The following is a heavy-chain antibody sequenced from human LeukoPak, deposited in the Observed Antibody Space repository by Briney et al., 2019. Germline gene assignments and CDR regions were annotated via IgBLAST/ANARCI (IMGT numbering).Heavy chain of an antibody. V-gene: IGHV3-15*01. CDR3: STKGD. Sequence: GGSLRLSCAASGFTFTNAWMNWVRQAPGKGLEWVGRIKGKIDGGTIDYAAPVKGRSIISRDDSKDTLYLQMNSLKTEDTAVYFCSTKGDWGQGTLVTVSS. CDR1: GFTFTNAW. CDR2: IKGKIDGGTI. J-gene: IGHJ4*02.